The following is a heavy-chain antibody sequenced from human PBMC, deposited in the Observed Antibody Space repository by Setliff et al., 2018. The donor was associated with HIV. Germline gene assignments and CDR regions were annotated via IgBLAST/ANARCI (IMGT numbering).Heavy chain of an antibody. V-gene: IGHV5-51*01. CDR3: ARHFSVAGDAFDI. Sequence: LGESLKISCKGYGYSFTDYWIGWVRQMPGKGLEWMGIFYPGDFDTRQSPSFEGQVTMSGDKSISTAYLQWSSLKASDTAIYYCARHFSVAGDAFDIWGQGTKVTVSS. J-gene: IGHJ3*02. CDR2: FYPGDFDT. CDR1: GYSFTDYW. D-gene: IGHD6-19*01.